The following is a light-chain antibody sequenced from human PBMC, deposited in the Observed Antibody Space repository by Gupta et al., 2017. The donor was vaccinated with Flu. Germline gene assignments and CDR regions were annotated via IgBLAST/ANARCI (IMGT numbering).Light chain of an antibody. V-gene: IGLV2-11*01. Sequence: QSALTQPRSVSGSPGQSVTISCTGTSSDVGGYNDVSWYQQHPGKAPKLMIYDVSKRPSGVPDRFSGSKSGNTASLTISGLQAEDEADYYCCSYAGSYTGVFGTGIKVTVL. CDR3: CSYAGSYTGV. CDR1: SSDVGGYND. CDR2: DVS. J-gene: IGLJ1*01.